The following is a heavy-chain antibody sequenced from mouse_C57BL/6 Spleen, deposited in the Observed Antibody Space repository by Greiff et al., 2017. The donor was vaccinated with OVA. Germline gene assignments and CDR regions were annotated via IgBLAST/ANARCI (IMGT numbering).Heavy chain of an antibody. CDR2: IDPETGGT. J-gene: IGHJ1*03. Sequence: QVQLQQSGAELVRPGASVMLSCKASGYTFTDYEMHWVKQTPVHGLEWIGAIDPETGGTAYNQKFKGKAILTADKSSSTAYMELRSLTSEDSAVYYCTRSGGTTVVARGYFDVWGTGTTVTVSS. CDR1: GYTFTDYE. CDR3: TRSGGTTVVARGYFDV. D-gene: IGHD1-1*01. V-gene: IGHV1-15*01.